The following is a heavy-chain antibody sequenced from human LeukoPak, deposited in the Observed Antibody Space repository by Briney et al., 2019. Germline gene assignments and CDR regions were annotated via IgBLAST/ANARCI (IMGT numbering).Heavy chain of an antibody. CDR3: TRGPMEYVYYDFWSGYYMAGDY. V-gene: IGHV3-49*04. Sequence: GGSLRLSCTASGFTFGDYAMSWVRQAPGKGLEWVGFTRSKAYGGTTEYAASVKGRFTISRDDSKSIAYLQMNSLKTEDTAVYYCTRGPMEYVYYDFWSGYYMAGDYWGQGTLVTVSS. J-gene: IGHJ4*02. D-gene: IGHD3-3*01. CDR2: TRSKAYGGTT. CDR1: GFTFGDYA.